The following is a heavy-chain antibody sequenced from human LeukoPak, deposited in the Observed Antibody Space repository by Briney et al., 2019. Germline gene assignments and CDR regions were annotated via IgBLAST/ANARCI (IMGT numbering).Heavy chain of an antibody. CDR1: TFTFSRYW. D-gene: IGHD3-22*01. J-gene: IGHJ4*02. CDR3: ARDSSGYYDY. CDR2: INSDGTNT. V-gene: IGHV3-74*01. Sequence: GGSLRLSCAASTFTFSRYWMHWVRQAPGKGLVWVSRINSDGTNTYYADSVKGRFTISRDNTKNTLYLQMNSLRAEDTAVYYCARDSSGYYDYWGQGTLVTVSS.